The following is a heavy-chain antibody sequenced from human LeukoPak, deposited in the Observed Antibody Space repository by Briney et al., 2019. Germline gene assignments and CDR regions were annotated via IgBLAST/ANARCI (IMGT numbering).Heavy chain of an antibody. V-gene: IGHV4-39*01. CDR2: IYYSGST. D-gene: IGHD3-16*01. J-gene: IGHJ4*02. CDR3: ARHQSTFPFDY. CDR1: GGSISGSSYY. Sequence: SETLSLTCTVSGGSISGSSYYWGWIRQPPGKGLEWIGSIYYSGSTYYNPSLKSRVTISADTSKNQFSLKLSSVTAADTADYYCARHQSTFPFDYWGQGTLVTVSS.